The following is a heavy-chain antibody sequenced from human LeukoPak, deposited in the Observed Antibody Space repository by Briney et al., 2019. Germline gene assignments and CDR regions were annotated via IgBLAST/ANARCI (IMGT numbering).Heavy chain of an antibody. J-gene: IGHJ4*02. CDR2: MKPHSGNT. Sequence: ASVKVSCKASGYTFTSYDINWVRQATGQGLEWMGWMKPHSGNTGYAQKFQGRVTMTRNTSISTAYMELSRLRSDDTAVYYCARERVMVRGVRYIHFDYWGQGTLVTVSS. V-gene: IGHV1-8*01. CDR1: GYTFTSYD. D-gene: IGHD3-10*01. CDR3: ARERVMVRGVRYIHFDY.